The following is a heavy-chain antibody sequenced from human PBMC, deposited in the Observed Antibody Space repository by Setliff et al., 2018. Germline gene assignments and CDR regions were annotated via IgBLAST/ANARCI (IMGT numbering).Heavy chain of an antibody. CDR2: ISSGSLII. J-gene: IGHJ4*02. D-gene: IGHD4-4*01. CDR1: GITFSTYS. V-gene: IGHV3-48*01. CDR3: ARRGTTAFDF. Sequence: PGGSLRLSCAASGITFSTYSMNWVRQAPGKGPEWVSYISSGSLIIYYADSVKGRFTISRDNAKNSVYLQVNSLRAEDTAVYYCARRGTTAFDFWGLGTLVTVSS.